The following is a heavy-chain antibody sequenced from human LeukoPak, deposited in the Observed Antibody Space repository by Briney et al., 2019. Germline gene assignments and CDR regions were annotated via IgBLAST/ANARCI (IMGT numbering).Heavy chain of an antibody. CDR1: GYSFTSYW. V-gene: IGHV5-51*01. CDR2: IYPGDSDT. J-gene: IGHJ4*02. Sequence: GESLKISCKGSGYSFTSYWIGWVRQMPGKGLEWMGIIYPGDSDTRYSPSFQGQVTISADKSISTAYLQWSSLKASDTAMYYCARPPSPGRIAAAGYFDYWGQGTLVTVSS. CDR3: ARPPSPGRIAAAGYFDY. D-gene: IGHD6-13*01.